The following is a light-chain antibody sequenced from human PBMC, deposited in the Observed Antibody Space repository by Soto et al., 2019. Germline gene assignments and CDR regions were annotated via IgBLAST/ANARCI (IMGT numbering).Light chain of an antibody. CDR1: SSDVGAYKY. CDR2: EVS. Sequence: QSVLTQPPSASGSPGQSVTISCTGTSSDVGAYKYVSWYQQYPGKAPKLMIYEVSKRPSGVPERFSGSKSGNTASLTVSVLQAEDEAGYYCTSYVGSTIRVFGGGAKVTVL. CDR3: TSYVGSTIRV. J-gene: IGLJ3*02. V-gene: IGLV2-8*01.